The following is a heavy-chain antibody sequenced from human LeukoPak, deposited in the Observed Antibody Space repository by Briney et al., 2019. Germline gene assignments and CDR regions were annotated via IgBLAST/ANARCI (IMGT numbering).Heavy chain of an antibody. J-gene: IGHJ4*02. CDR1: GGSISNYY. CDR3: ARSRGTTLVTRFDY. Sequence: PSETLSLTCTVSGGSISNYYRSWIRQPAGKGLEWIGRINTSGSTDYNPSLKSRVTMSVDTSKNQFSLNLRSLTAADTAVYYCARSRGTTLVTRFDYWGQGTLVTVSS. V-gene: IGHV4-4*07. D-gene: IGHD5-18*01. CDR2: INTSGST.